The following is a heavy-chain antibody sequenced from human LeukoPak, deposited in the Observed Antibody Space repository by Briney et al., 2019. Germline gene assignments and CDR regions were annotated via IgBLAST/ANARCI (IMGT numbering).Heavy chain of an antibody. CDR1: GFTFSSYG. V-gene: IGHV3-30*03. J-gene: IGHJ4*02. CDR2: ISYDGSNK. CDR3: ARWSRSCSSTSCLFDY. Sequence: GGSLRLSCAASGFTFSSYGMHWVRQAPGKGLEWVAVISYDGSNKYYADSVKGRFTISRDNSKNTLYLQMNSLRADDTAVYYCARWSRSCSSTSCLFDYWGQGTLVTVSS. D-gene: IGHD2-2*01.